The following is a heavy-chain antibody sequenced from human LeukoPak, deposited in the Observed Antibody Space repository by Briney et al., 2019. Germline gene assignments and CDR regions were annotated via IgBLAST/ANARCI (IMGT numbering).Heavy chain of an antibody. CDR1: GFTFSRYA. D-gene: IGHD6-6*01. V-gene: IGHV4-59*08. CDR2: ISYSGGT. Sequence: GSLRLSCAASGFTFSRYAMSWIRQPPGKGLEWIGYISYSGGTNYNPSLKSRVTISVDTSKNQFSLKLSSVTAADTAVYYCARLAYSSSFSATRYFDLWGRGTLVTVSS. J-gene: IGHJ2*01. CDR3: ARLAYSSSFSATRYFDL.